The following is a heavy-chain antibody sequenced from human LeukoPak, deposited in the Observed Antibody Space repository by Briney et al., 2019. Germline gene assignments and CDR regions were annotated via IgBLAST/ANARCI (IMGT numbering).Heavy chain of an antibody. J-gene: IGHJ4*02. Sequence: GGSLRLSCAASGFTFSSYWMHWVRHAPGKGLVWVSRTNKDGSGTTYADSVKGRFTVSRDNAKNTLWLQMNSLKTEDTAVYYCITDWGSSSWVRYWGQGTLVTVSS. CDR1: GFTFSSYW. V-gene: IGHV3-74*01. D-gene: IGHD6-13*01. CDR2: TNKDGSGT. CDR3: ITDWGSSSWVRY.